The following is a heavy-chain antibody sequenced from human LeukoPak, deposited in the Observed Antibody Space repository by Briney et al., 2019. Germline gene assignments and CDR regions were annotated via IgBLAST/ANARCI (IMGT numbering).Heavy chain of an antibody. Sequence: GGSLRLSCAASGFTFSSYAMSWVRQAPGKGLEWVSAISGSGGSTYYADSVKGRFTIPRDNSKNTLYLQMNSLRAEDTAVYYCGRLRLGELSLYLGGNWFDPWGQGTLVTVSS. D-gene: IGHD3-16*02. CDR3: GRLRLGELSLYLGGNWFDP. CDR2: ISGSGGST. J-gene: IGHJ5*02. V-gene: IGHV3-23*01. CDR1: GFTFSSYA.